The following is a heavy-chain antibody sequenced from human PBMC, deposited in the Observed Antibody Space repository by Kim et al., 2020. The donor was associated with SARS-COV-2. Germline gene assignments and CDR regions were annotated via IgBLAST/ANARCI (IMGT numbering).Heavy chain of an antibody. D-gene: IGHD3-3*01. Sequence: GGSLRLSCAASGFTFSSYSMNWVRQAPGKGLEWVSSISSSSSYIYYADSVKGRFTISRDNAKNSLYLQMNSLRAEDTAVYYCARDGLGGFLEWSNNYYYYYGMDVWGQGTTVTVSS. CDR1: GFTFSSYS. J-gene: IGHJ6*02. V-gene: IGHV3-21*01. CDR3: ARDGLGGFLEWSNNYYYYYGMDV. CDR2: ISSSSSYI.